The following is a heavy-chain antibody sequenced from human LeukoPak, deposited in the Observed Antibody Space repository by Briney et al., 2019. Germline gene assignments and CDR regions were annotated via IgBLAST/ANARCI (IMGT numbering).Heavy chain of an antibody. CDR3: ARRDYDSPVGAFDI. Sequence: SETLSLTCTVSGGSISSGDYYWSWIRQPPGKGLEWIGYIYYSGSTYYNPSLKSRVTTSVDTSKNQFSLKLSSVTAADTAVYYCARRDYDSPVGAFDIWGQGTMVTVSS. V-gene: IGHV4-30-4*01. CDR1: GGSISSGDYY. D-gene: IGHD3-22*01. J-gene: IGHJ3*02. CDR2: IYYSGST.